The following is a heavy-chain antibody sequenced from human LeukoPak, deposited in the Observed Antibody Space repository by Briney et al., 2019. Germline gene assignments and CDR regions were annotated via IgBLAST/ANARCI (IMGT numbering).Heavy chain of an antibody. D-gene: IGHD6-19*01. Sequence: SETLSLTCTVSGGSIISSTSYWVWIRQPPGKGLEWIGSVYHSGSTHYNPSLKSRVTVSVDTSKNQFSLRLSSVTAADTAVYYCARNGTVTVAGTKFNYFDYWGQGTLVTVSS. V-gene: IGHV4-39*01. CDR1: GGSIISSTSY. CDR3: ARNGTVTVAGTKFNYFDY. CDR2: VYHSGST. J-gene: IGHJ4*02.